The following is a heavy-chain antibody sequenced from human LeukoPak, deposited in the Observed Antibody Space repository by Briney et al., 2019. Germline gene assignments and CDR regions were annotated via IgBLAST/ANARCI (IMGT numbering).Heavy chain of an antibody. D-gene: IGHD6-13*01. CDR3: AKVPRAAGTDY. CDR1: GFTFSDYN. Sequence: GRSLRLSCAASGFTFSDYNMNWLRQAPGKGLEWVAVIFYDGSNKYYADSVKGRFTVPRDNSKNTLYLQMNSLRAEDTAVYYCAKVPRAAGTDYWGQGTLVTVSS. J-gene: IGHJ4*02. V-gene: IGHV3-30*18. CDR2: IFYDGSNK.